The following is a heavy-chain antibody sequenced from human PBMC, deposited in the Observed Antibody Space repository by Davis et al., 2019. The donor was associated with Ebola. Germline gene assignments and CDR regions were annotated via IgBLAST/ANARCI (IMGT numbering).Heavy chain of an antibody. CDR1: GFTFSSYW. CDR3: AKSPRRWWTTYYYYGMDV. CDR2: ISSDGSST. V-gene: IGHV3-74*01. Sequence: HTGGSLRLSCAASGFTFSSYWMHWVRQAPGKGLVWVSRISSDGSSTSYADSVKGRFTISRDNAKNTLYLQKNSLRAEDTAVYYCAKSPRRWWTTYYYYGMDVWGQGTTVTVSS. D-gene: IGHD2-15*01. J-gene: IGHJ6*02.